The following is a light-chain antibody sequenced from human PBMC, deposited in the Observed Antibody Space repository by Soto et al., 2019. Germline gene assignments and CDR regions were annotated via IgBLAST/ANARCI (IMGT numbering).Light chain of an antibody. CDR1: QRVSSNY. Sequence: VLTQSPGTLSLSPGERATLSCRASQRVSSNYLAWYQQKPGQAPRLLISGASSRAAGIPDRFSGSGSGTEFTLTISSLQSEDFALYYCQQRSTWPTFGQGTRLEIK. J-gene: IGKJ5*01. V-gene: IGKV3D-20*02. CDR2: GAS. CDR3: QQRSTWPT.